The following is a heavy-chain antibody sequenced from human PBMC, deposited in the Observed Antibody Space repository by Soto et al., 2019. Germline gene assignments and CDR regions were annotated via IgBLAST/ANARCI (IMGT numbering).Heavy chain of an antibody. Sequence: LRLSCAASGFTFSSYGMHWVRQAPGKGLELVAVISYDGGNKYYADSVKGRFTISRDNSKNTLYLQMNSLRAEDTAVYYCAKGPAIVLVPAAMNYYYGMDVWGQGTTVTVSS. CDR1: GFTFSSYG. CDR2: ISYDGGNK. J-gene: IGHJ6*02. D-gene: IGHD2-2*01. V-gene: IGHV3-30*18. CDR3: AKGPAIVLVPAAMNYYYGMDV.